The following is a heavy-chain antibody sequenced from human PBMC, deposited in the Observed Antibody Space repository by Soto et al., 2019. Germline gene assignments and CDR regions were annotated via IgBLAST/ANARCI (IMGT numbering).Heavy chain of an antibody. J-gene: IGHJ4*02. CDR1: GFSLSTSGMC. CDR2: IDWDDDK. D-gene: IGHD3-10*01. V-gene: IGHV2-70*01. Sequence: SGPTLVNPTQTLTLTCTFSGFSLSTSGMCVSWIRQPPGKALEWLALIDWDDDKYYSTSLKTRLTVSKDTSKNQVVLTMTNMDPVDTATYYCARGVGDLLWKARPYYFDYWGQGTLVTVSS. CDR3: ARGVGDLLWKARPYYFDY.